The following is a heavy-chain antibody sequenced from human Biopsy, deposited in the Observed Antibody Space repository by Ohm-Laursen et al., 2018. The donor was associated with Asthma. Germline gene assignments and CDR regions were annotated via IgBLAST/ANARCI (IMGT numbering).Heavy chain of an antibody. CDR2: VSSDGHNK. V-gene: IGHV3-30*03. CDR1: GFVFSQCG. D-gene: IGHD3-22*01. Sequence: SLRLSCTASGFVFSQCGMHWVRQGPGKGLAWVALVSSDGHNKYYEDSVKGRFTISRDNSRNRLYLQINSLTVEDSAVYFCARQSGQEYGDSIPFDTWGQGTKVAVSS. CDR3: ARQSGQEYGDSIPFDT. J-gene: IGHJ3*02.